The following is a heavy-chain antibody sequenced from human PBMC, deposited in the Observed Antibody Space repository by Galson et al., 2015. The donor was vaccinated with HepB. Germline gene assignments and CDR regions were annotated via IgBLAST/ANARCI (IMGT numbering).Heavy chain of an antibody. J-gene: IGHJ1*01. V-gene: IGHV3-23*01. CDR3: ARDGGGRGCFQH. CDR1: GFTFKDYG. Sequence: SLRLSCAASGFTFKDYGMTWVRQVTGKGLQWVSSISGSGATTYYADSVKGRFTISRDNSKNTLYLQMNSLRAEDTAVYYCARDGGGRGCFQHWGQGTLVTVSS. CDR2: ISGSGATT. D-gene: IGHD6-19*01.